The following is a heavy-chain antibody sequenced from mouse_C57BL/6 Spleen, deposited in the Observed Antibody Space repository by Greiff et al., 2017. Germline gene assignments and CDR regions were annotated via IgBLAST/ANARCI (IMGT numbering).Heavy chain of an antibody. V-gene: IGHV1-55*01. CDR3: ARDDYGGGFGFDY. Sequence: QVQLQQPGAELVKPGASVKMSCKASGYTFTSYWITWVKQRPGQGLEWIGDIYPGSGSTNYNEKFKSKATLTVDTSSSPAYMELSSLTSEDSAVYFCARDDYGGGFGFDYWGQGTLGPGSS. D-gene: IGHD2-4*01. CDR1: GYTFTSYW. CDR2: IYPGSGST. J-gene: IGHJ4*01.